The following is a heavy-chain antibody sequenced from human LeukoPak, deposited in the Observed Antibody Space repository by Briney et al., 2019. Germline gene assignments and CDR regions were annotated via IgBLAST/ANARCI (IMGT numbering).Heavy chain of an antibody. V-gene: IGHV3-7*01. Sequence: SGGSLRLSCAASGFTFSNYAMSWVRQAPGKGLEWVANIKQDGSEKYYVDPVKGRFTISRDNAKNSLYLQMNSLRAEDTAVYYCARDADPVVVVAAPHLGAFDIWGQGTMVTVSS. D-gene: IGHD2-15*01. CDR2: IKQDGSEK. CDR1: GFTFSNYA. CDR3: ARDADPVVVVAAPHLGAFDI. J-gene: IGHJ3*02.